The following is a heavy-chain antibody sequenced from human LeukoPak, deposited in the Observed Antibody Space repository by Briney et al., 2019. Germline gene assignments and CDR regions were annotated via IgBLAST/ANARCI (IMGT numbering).Heavy chain of an antibody. V-gene: IGHV3-48*03. CDR3: ARVGYSSGRYYYFYHMDV. CDR1: GFTFSSYE. D-gene: IGHD6-19*01. Sequence: GGSLRLSCTASGFTFSSYEMNWVRQAPGKGLEWASYISSSGSTIYYADSVKGRFTISRDNAKNSLYLQMNSLTAEDTAVYYCARVGYSSGRYYYFYHMDVWGKGTTVTVSS. J-gene: IGHJ6*03. CDR2: ISSSGSTI.